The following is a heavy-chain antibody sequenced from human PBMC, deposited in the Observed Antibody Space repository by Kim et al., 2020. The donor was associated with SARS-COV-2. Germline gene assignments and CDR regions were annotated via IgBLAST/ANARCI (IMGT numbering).Heavy chain of an antibody. J-gene: IGHJ4*02. CDR3: ATIGSNSEHDY. V-gene: IGHV4-39*01. Sequence: PRGKGLDWIGSIYYSGSTYYNPSLKSRVTISVDTSKNQFSLKLSSVTAADTAVYYCATIGSNSEHDYWGQGTLVTVSS. CDR2: IYYSGST. D-gene: IGHD3-10*01.